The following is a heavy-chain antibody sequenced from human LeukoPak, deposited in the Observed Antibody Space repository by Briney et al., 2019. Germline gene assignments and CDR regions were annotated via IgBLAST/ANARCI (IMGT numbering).Heavy chain of an antibody. CDR3: ARDPDVIAAAGGWDFDY. J-gene: IGHJ4*01. CDR1: GYTFTGYY. Sequence: ASVKVSFKASGYTFTGYYMHWVRQAPGQGREWMGWINPNSGGTNYAQKFEGRVNMTRDTSISTAYMELSRLRSDDTAVYYCARDPDVIAAAGGWDFDYWGHGTLVTVSS. D-gene: IGHD6-13*01. V-gene: IGHV1-2*02. CDR2: INPNSGGT.